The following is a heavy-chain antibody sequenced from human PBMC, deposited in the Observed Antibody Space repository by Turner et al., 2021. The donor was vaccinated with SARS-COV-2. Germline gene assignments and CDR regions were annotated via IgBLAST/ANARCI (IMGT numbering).Heavy chain of an antibody. CDR3: YRGPDAFDI. D-gene: IGHD4-4*01. V-gene: IGHV1-2*02. CDR2: INPNSGGT. CDR1: EYTFTGYY. Sequence: QLQLVQSGAEVKKPGASVKVPCKASEYTFTGYYMHWVRQAPGQGLEWMGWINPNSGGTNYVQKFQGRVTMTRDTSISTAYMEVSRLRSDDTAVYYCYRGPDAFDIWGQGTMVTVSS. J-gene: IGHJ3*02.